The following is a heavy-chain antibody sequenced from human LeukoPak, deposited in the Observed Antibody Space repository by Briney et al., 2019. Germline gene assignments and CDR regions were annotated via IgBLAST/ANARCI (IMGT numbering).Heavy chain of an antibody. CDR2: ISSSSSYI. J-gene: IGHJ4*02. CDR3: ASDPGSGGSC. V-gene: IGHV3-21*01. Sequence: PGGSLRLSCAASGFTFSSYTMNWVRQAPGKGLEWVSSISSSSSYIYYADSVKGRFTISRDNAKNSLYLQMNSLGAEDTAVYYCASDPGSGGSCWGQGTLVTVSS. CDR1: GFTFSSYT. D-gene: IGHD2-15*01.